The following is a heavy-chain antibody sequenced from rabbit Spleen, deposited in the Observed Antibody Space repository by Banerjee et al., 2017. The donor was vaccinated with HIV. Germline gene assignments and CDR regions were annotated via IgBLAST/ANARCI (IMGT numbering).Heavy chain of an antibody. D-gene: IGHD8-1*01. Sequence: QEQLTETGGGLVQPGGSLTLSCKASGFAIIGSYWICWVRQAPGKGLEWIGCVGAGGGRSAFANWAQGRFTISKTSSTTVTLQMTSLTAADTATYYCTRFGTGSNYYPFNLWGPGTLVTVS. V-gene: IGHV1S45*01. J-gene: IGHJ4*01. CDR1: GFAIIGSYW. CDR3: TRFGTGSNYYPFNL. CDR2: VGAGGGRS.